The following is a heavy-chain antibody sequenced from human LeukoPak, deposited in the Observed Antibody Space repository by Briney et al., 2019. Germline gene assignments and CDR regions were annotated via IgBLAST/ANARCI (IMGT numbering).Heavy chain of an antibody. CDR2: IYYSGST. Sequence: PAETLPHLRTLAGGLKSMYLGGGIGQPPGKGLEWIGYIYYSGSTNYNPSLKSRVTISVDTSKNQFSLKVSSVTAADTAVYVCARQRLRGSGYFDFWGQGTLVTVSS. CDR3: ARQRLRGSGYFDF. D-gene: IGHD3-10*01. J-gene: IGHJ4*02. V-gene: IGHV4-59*08. CDR1: GGLKSMYL.